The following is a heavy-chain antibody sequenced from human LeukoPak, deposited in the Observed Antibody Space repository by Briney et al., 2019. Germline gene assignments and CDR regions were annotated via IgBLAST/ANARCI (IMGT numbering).Heavy chain of an antibody. J-gene: IGHJ4*02. CDR1: GGTFSSYA. D-gene: IGHD1-1*01. CDR3: ARDPTESRSYNFDY. Sequence: VASVKVSCKASGGTFSSYAISWVRQAPGQGLEWMGGIIPIFGTANYAQKFQGRVTMTRDTSISTAYMELSRLRSDDTAVYYCARDPTESRSYNFDYWGQGTLVTVSS. CDR2: IIPIFGTA. V-gene: IGHV1-69*05.